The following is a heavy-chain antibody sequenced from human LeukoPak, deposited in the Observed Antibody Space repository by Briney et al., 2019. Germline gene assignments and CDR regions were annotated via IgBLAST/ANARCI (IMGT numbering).Heavy chain of an antibody. J-gene: IGHJ4*02. CDR3: ATVVISYYDSSGYFDY. Sequence: GASVKVSCKVSGYTLTELSMHWVRQAPGKGLEWMGGFDPEDGETIYAQKFQGRVTMTEDTSTDTAYMELSSLRSEDTAVYYCATVVISYYDSSGYFDYWGQGTLVTVSS. CDR1: GYTLTELS. D-gene: IGHD3-22*01. CDR2: FDPEDGET. V-gene: IGHV1-24*01.